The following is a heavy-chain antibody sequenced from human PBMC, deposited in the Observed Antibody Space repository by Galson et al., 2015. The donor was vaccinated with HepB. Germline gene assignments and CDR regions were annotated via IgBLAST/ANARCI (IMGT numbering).Heavy chain of an antibody. CDR3: ARGADLGFWDIVVVPAALPLDY. D-gene: IGHD2-2*01. CDR1: GYTFTSYY. CDR2: INPSGGST. J-gene: IGHJ4*02. Sequence: SVKVSCKASGYTFTSYYMHWVRQAPGQGLEWMGIINPSGGSTSYAQKLQGRVTMTRDTSTSTVYMELSSLRSEDTAVYYCARGADLGFWDIVVVPAALPLDYWGQVTLVTVSS. V-gene: IGHV1-46*04.